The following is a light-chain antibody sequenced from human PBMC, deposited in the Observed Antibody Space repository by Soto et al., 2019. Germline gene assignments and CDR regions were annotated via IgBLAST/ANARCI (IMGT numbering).Light chain of an antibody. Sequence: QSVLTQPPSVSGAPGQRVTISCTGSSSNIGAGYDVHWYQQLPRTAPKLLIYGDSNRPSGVPDRFSGSKSGTSAYLAITGLQAEDEADYYCQSYDASLSGFYLVFGGATKLTVL. CDR3: QSYDASLSGFYLV. V-gene: IGLV1-40*01. J-gene: IGLJ2*01. CDR2: GDS. CDR1: SSNIGAGYD.